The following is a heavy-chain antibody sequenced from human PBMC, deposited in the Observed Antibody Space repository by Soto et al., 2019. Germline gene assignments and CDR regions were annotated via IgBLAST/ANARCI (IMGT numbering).Heavy chain of an antibody. CDR2: IYYSGST. CDR3: ARDLRYFDY. J-gene: IGHJ4*02. Sequence: SETLSLTCTVSGGSISSYYWSWIRQPPGKGLEWIGYIYYSGSTNYNPSLKSRVTISVDTSKNQFSLKLSSVTAADTAVYYCARDLRYFDYWGQGTLVTVSS. D-gene: IGHD4-17*01. V-gene: IGHV4-59*01. CDR1: GGSISSYY.